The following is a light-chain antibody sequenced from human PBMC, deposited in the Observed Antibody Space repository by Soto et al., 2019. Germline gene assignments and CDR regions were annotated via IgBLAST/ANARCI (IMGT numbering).Light chain of an antibody. CDR1: QNINNF. CDR2: AAF. V-gene: IGKV1-39*01. Sequence: DIQMTQSPSSLSASVGDRVTITCWASQNINNFLNWYRQKPGKAPELLIYAAFNLQNGVPSRFSGSGSGTDFTLTISSLQPEDFATYYCQQSFSTLSIAFGQGTRLEIK. CDR3: QQSFSTLSIA. J-gene: IGKJ5*01.